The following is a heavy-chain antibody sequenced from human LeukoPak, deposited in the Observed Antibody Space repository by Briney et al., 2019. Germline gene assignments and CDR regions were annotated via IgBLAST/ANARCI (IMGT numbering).Heavy chain of an antibody. D-gene: IGHD6-13*01. Sequence: SVKVSCKASGYTFTGYYMHWVRQAPGQGLEWMGWINPNSGGTNYAQKFQGRVTMTRDTSISTAYMELSRLRSDDTAVYYCASSEAAAGTGTNFQHWGQGTLVTVSS. V-gene: IGHV1-2*02. J-gene: IGHJ1*01. CDR1: GYTFTGYY. CDR3: ASSEAAAGTGTNFQH. CDR2: INPNSGGT.